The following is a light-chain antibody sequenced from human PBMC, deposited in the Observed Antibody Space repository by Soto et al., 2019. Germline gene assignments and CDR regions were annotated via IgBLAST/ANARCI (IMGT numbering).Light chain of an antibody. CDR3: SSYTSSSTLLYV. CDR1: SSDVGGYNF. J-gene: IGLJ1*01. V-gene: IGLV2-14*01. CDR2: EVS. Sequence: QSALTQPASVSGSPGQSITISCTGTSSDVGGYNFVSWYQHHPGKAPKLIIYEVSNRPSGVSNRFSASKSGNTASLTISGLQAEDEADYYCSSYTSSSTLLYVFGTGTKLTVL.